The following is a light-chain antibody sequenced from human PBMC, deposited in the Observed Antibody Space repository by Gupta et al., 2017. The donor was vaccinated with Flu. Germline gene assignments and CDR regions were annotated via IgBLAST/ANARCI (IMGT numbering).Light chain of an antibody. J-gene: IGLJ3*02. Sequence: YVLTQLPSVPVAPGQTGRMTSGGNSTGSKTGHWYQPKAGLAPFLVVYDDSVRPSGIPERFSGSNSGNTATLTINRAEAGDEADYYCQMWDSDSDRPVFGGGTQLTVL. CDR2: DDS. V-gene: IGLV3-21*02. CDR3: QMWDSDSDRPV. CDR1: STGSKT.